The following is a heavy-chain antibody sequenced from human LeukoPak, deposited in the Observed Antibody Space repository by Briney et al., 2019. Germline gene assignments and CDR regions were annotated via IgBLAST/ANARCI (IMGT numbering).Heavy chain of an antibody. Sequence: PGGSLRLSCAASGFTFSSYAMSWVRQAPGKGLEWVSSISSSSSYIYYADSVKGRFTISRDNAKNSLYLQMNSLRAEDTAVYYCARDGSRGAFDIWGQGTMVTVSS. D-gene: IGHD2-15*01. J-gene: IGHJ3*02. V-gene: IGHV3-21*01. CDR2: ISSSSSYI. CDR3: ARDGSRGAFDI. CDR1: GFTFSSYA.